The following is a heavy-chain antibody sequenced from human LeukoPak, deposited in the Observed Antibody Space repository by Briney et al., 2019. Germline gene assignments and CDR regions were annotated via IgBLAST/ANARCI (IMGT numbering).Heavy chain of an antibody. Sequence: GGSLRLSCAASGFTFSTYDMHWVRQATGKGLEWVSTITSAGDRYYPGSVKGRFTISRENAKNSLYLQMNSLSAEDAAVYYCVKDDGWVQYANWGQGTLVTVSS. CDR2: ITSAGDR. V-gene: IGHV3-13*01. D-gene: IGHD5-24*01. CDR1: GFTFSTYD. CDR3: VKDDGWVQYAN. J-gene: IGHJ4*02.